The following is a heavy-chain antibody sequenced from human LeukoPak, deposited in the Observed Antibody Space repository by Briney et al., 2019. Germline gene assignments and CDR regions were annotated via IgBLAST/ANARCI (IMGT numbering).Heavy chain of an antibody. CDR2: INHSGST. V-gene: IGHV4-34*01. D-gene: IGHD3-10*01. CDR1: GGSFSGYY. Sequence: SETLSLSCAVYGGSFSGYYWSGIRQPPGKGLEWIGEINHSGSTNYNPSLKSRVTISVDTSKNQFSLKLSSVTAADTAVYYCARGRGRITMVRGVIAYFDYWGQGTLVTVSS. CDR3: ARGRGRITMVRGVIAYFDY. J-gene: IGHJ4*02.